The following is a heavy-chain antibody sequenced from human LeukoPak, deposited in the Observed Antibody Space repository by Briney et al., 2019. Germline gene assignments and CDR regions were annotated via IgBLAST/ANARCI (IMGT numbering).Heavy chain of an antibody. CDR2: ISYDGSNK. D-gene: IGHD3/OR15-3a*01. CDR1: GFTFSSYA. CDR3: ARGHFGLDY. J-gene: IGHJ4*02. Sequence: GGSLRLSCAASGFTFSSYAMHWVRQAPGKGLEWVAVISYDGSNKYYADSVKGRFTISRDTAKNSLYLQMNSLRAEDMAVYYCARGHFGLDYWGQGTLVTVSS. V-gene: IGHV3-30-3*01.